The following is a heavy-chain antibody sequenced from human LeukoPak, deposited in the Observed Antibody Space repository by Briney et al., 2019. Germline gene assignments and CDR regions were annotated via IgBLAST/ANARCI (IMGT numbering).Heavy chain of an antibody. CDR2: MDYTGST. CDR3: ATLPAGTGYFDS. V-gene: IGHV4-39*07. J-gene: IGHJ4*02. Sequence: SETLSLTCTVSVDSISSRNYYWGWIRQPPGKGPEWIEGMDYTGSTYYNPSLKSRVRISIATSKNQFSLKLSSATAADTAVYYCATLPAGTGYFDSWGRGSLVTVSS. D-gene: IGHD2-8*02. CDR1: VDSISSRNYY.